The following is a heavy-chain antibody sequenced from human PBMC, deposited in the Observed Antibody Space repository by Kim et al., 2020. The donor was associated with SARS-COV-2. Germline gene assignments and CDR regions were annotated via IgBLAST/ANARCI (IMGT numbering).Heavy chain of an antibody. Sequence: GGSLRLSCAASPFTFSGFDMSWIRQAPGKGLEWVSFISSSNSYTYYADSVKGRFTISRDNAKNTLYLQMSTLRAEDTAVYYCARDLYGAGSDYYFDYWG. CDR2: ISSSNSYT. D-gene: IGHD3-10*01. V-gene: IGHV3-11*05. CDR3: ARDLYGAGSDYYFDY. J-gene: IGHJ4*01. CDR1: PFTFSGFD.